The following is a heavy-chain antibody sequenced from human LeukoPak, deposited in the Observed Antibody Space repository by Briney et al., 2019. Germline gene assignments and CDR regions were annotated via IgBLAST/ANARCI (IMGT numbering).Heavy chain of an antibody. Sequence: SETLSLTCTVSGGSISSSYWSWIRQPAGKGLEWIGRIYTSGTTSYNPSLKSRVSISVDKSKNQLSLKVSSVTAADTAVYYCARLGYSSSSTGYYYYMDVWGKGTTVTLSS. CDR2: IYTSGTT. J-gene: IGHJ6*03. V-gene: IGHV4-4*07. D-gene: IGHD6-6*01. CDR3: ARLGYSSSSTGYYYYMDV. CDR1: GGSISSSY.